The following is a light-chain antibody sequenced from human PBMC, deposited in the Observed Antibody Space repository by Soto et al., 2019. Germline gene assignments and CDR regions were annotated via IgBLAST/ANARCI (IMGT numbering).Light chain of an antibody. J-gene: IGKJ2*01. CDR1: QSVLYSSDNRNN. Sequence: DIVMTQSPDSLAVSLGERATINCKTSQSVLYSSDNRNNLTWFQQKPAQPPNLLIYWASTRESGVPDRFSCSGSGTDFTLTISSLQAEDVAVYYGQQYYSTPYTFGQGTKLEIK. CDR3: QQYYSTPYT. V-gene: IGKV4-1*01. CDR2: WAS.